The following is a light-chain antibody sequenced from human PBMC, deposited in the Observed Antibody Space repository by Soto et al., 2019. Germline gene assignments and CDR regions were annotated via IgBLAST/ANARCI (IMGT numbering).Light chain of an antibody. CDR1: SSDVGEYNY. V-gene: IGLV2-14*01. CDR3: TSFAPGRIYV. J-gene: IGLJ1*01. CDR2: EVR. Sequence: QSALAQPASVSGSLGQSITISCTGTSSDVGEYNYVSWYQQHPGKAPKLMIYEVRNRPSGVSNRFSGSKSGNTASPTISGLQPEDEADYSCTSFAPGRIYVFGSGTKVTVL.